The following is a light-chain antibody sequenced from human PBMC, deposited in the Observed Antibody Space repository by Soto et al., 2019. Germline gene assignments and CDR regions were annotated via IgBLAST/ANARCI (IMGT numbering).Light chain of an antibody. V-gene: IGKV3-20*01. CDR1: QSVRSSY. Sequence: EIMLTQSPGTMSLSPGERATLSCRASQSVRSSYLAWYQQKPGQAPRLLIYGGSTRATGIPDRFSCSGSGTDFTLTISRLEPDDYAVYYWQQYDISPPFTCGTGTKVDIK. J-gene: IGKJ3*01. CDR3: QQYDISPPFT. CDR2: GGS.